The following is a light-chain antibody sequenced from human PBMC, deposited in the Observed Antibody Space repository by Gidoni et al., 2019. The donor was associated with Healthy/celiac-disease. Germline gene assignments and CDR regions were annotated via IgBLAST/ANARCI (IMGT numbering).Light chain of an antibody. CDR1: QYISNY. J-gene: IGKJ3*01. Sequence: DIQLTQSPSSLSASVGDRVTITCQASQYISNYLNWYQQKPGKAPKLLIYDASNLETGVPSRFSGSGSGTDFTFTISSLQPEDIATYYCQQYDNLPLIFTFXPXTKVDIK. CDR2: DAS. V-gene: IGKV1-33*01. CDR3: QQYDNLPLIFT.